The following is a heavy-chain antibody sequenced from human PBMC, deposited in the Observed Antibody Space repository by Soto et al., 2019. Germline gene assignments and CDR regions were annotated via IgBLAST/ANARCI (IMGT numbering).Heavy chain of an antibody. D-gene: IGHD3-22*01. J-gene: IGHJ4*02. CDR2: INWNGGNT. CDR3: ARDVYYYDSSDYSLDY. CDR1: GFSFDDYG. Sequence: EVQLVESGGSVVRPGGSLRLSCAASGFSFDDYGMSWVRQAPGKGLEWVSGINWNGGNTGYADSVKGRFTISRDNAKNCLYLQMNSLRAEDTALYYCARDVYYYDSSDYSLDYWGQGTLVTVSS. V-gene: IGHV3-20*04.